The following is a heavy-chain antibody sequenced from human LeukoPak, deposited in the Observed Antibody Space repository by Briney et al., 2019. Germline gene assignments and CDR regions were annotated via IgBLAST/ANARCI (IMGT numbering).Heavy chain of an antibody. V-gene: IGHV3-23*01. Sequence: PGGSLRLSCAASGXTFSSYAMSWVRQAPGKGLEWVSAISGSGGSTYYADSVKGRFTISRDNSKNTLYLQMNSLRAEDTAVYYCAAMVPYYYYGMDVWGQGTTVTVSS. CDR2: ISGSGGST. D-gene: IGHD3-10*01. J-gene: IGHJ6*02. CDR1: GXTFSSYA. CDR3: AAMVPYYYYGMDV.